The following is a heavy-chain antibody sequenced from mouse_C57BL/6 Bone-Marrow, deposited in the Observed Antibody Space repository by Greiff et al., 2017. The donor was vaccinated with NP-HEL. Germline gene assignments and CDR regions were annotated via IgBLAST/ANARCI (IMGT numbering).Heavy chain of an antibody. V-gene: IGHV14-4*01. J-gene: IGHJ4*01. CDR3: TTWGVDAMDY. Sequence: VQLKESGAELVRPGASVKLSCTASGFNIKDDYMHWVKQRPEQGLEWIGWIDPENGDTESASKFQGKATITADTSSNTAYLQLSSLTSEDTAVYYCTTWGVDAMDYWGQGTSVTVSS. CDR1: GFNIKDDY. CDR2: IDPENGDT.